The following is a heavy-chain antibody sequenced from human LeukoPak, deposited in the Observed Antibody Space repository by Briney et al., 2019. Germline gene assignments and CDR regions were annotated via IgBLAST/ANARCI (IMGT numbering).Heavy chain of an antibody. V-gene: IGHV5-51*01. Sequence: GESLKISCKGSGYSFTSYWIGWVRQMPGKGLEWMGIIYPGDSDTRYSPSFQGQVTISADKSISTAYLQWSSLKASDTAMYYCARQRDSPHGGRWFDPWGQGTLVTVSS. CDR1: GYSFTSYW. J-gene: IGHJ5*02. CDR3: ARQRDSPHGGRWFDP. CDR2: IYPGDSDT. D-gene: IGHD3-16*01.